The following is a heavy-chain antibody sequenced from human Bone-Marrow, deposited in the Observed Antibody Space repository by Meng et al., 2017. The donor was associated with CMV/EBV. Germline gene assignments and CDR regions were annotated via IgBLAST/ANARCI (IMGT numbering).Heavy chain of an antibody. CDR1: GFTFDDYG. CDR3: AKESRAGHYFDY. Sequence: GGSLRLSCAASGFTFDDYGMSWVRQAPGKGLEWVSGINWNGGSTGYADSVKGRFTISRDNAKNTLYLQMNSLRAEDTAVYYCAKESRAGHYFDYWGQGTLVTVSS. V-gene: IGHV3-20*04. CDR2: INWNGGST. J-gene: IGHJ4*02. D-gene: IGHD6-13*01.